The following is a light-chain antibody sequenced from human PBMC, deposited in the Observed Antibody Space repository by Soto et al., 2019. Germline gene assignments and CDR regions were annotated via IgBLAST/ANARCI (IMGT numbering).Light chain of an antibody. Sequence: AIQLTQSPSSLSASVGDRVTITCRASQGISSAFAWYQQKPGKVPRLLIYDVSSLQSGVPSRFSGSGSGTDFTLTISSLQPEDFATYYCQQFDTYPITFGQGTRLDVK. CDR1: QGISSA. J-gene: IGKJ5*01. V-gene: IGKV1-13*02. CDR2: DVS. CDR3: QQFDTYPIT.